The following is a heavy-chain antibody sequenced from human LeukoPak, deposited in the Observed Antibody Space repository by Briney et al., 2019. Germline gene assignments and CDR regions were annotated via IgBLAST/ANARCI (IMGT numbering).Heavy chain of an antibody. Sequence: SETLSLTCTVSGGSISSYYWSWIRQPPGKGLEWIGYIYYSGSTNYNPSLKSRVTISVDTSKNQFSLKLSSVTAADTAVYYCARSGYCSSTSCRRDWFDPWGQGTLVTVSS. D-gene: IGHD2-2*01. CDR1: GGSISSYY. J-gene: IGHJ5*02. CDR3: ARSGYCSSTSCRRDWFDP. V-gene: IGHV4-59*12. CDR2: IYYSGST.